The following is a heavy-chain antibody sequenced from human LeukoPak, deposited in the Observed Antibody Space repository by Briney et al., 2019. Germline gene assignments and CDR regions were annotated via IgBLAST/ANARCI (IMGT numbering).Heavy chain of an antibody. CDR1: GFTFTIYG. V-gene: IGHV3-23*01. CDR2: ISGSGTNT. CDR3: AASAYYVAAADAY. Sequence: PGGSLRLSCAASGFTFTIYGMNWLRQAPGKGLEWVSDISGSGTNTYYADSVKGRFTISRDYSSNTLYLQMNSLRAEDTALYYCAASAYYVAAADAYWGQGTLVTVSS. D-gene: IGHD3-22*01. J-gene: IGHJ4*02.